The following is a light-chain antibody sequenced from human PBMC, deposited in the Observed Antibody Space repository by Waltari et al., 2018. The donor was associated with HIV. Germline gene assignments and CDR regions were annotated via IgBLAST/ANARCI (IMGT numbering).Light chain of an antibody. Sequence: QSVLTQPPSVSGAPGQRVTISCPRTSSNIGADYDVPWYPQLPGIAPKLLIHGNNNRPSGVPDRFSGSKSGTSASLAITGLQAEDEAVYSCQSYDSSLSGYVFGTGTKVTVL. CDR2: GNN. CDR1: SSNIGADYD. CDR3: QSYDSSLSGYV. J-gene: IGLJ1*01. V-gene: IGLV1-40*01.